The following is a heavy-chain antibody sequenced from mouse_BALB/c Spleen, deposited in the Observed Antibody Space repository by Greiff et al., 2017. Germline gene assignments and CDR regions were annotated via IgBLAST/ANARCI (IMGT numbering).Heavy chain of an antibody. D-gene: IGHD1-1*01. Sequence: VQLQQSGAELVRPGASVKLSCTASGFNIKDYYMHWVKQRPEQGLEWIGWIDPENGDTEYAPKFQGKATMTADTSSNTAYLQLSSLTSEDTAVYYGNARGLGYGSSYNYAMDYWGQGTSVTVSS. CDR2: IDPENGDT. CDR3: NARGLGYGSSYNYAMDY. V-gene: IGHV14-4*02. CDR1: GFNIKDYY. J-gene: IGHJ4*01.